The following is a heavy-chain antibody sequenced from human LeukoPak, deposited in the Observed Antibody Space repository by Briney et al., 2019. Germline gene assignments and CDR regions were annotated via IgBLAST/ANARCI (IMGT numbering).Heavy chain of an antibody. CDR3: ARSPVEVDGFDI. CDR1: GFTFSTYW. Sequence: GGSLRLSCAASGFTFSTYWMHWVRQAPGEGLLWVSRINGDGTSTKYADSVKGRFTISRDNARHTLYLQMNSLRAEDTAVYYCARSPVEVDGFDIWGQGTMVTVSS. D-gene: IGHD2-2*01. J-gene: IGHJ3*02. CDR2: INGDGTST. V-gene: IGHV3-74*03.